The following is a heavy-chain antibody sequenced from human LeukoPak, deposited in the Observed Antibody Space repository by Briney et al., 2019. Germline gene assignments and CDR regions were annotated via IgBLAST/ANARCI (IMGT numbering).Heavy chain of an antibody. V-gene: IGHV3-48*02. Sequence: GGSLRLSCATSGFTFTDFPMNCVREAPGKGLEWISNIRTTAEGAKYAYYVDSVNGRITITRDDGKNTLYLHMNSLRDDDAAVYYCATDQRYAFDYWGQGILVTVSS. D-gene: IGHD3-9*01. CDR3: ATDQRYAFDY. CDR2: IRTTAEGAKYA. CDR1: GFTFTDFP. J-gene: IGHJ4*02.